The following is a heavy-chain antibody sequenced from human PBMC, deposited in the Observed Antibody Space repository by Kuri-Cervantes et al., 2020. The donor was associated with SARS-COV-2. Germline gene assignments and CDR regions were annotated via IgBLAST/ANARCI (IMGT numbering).Heavy chain of an antibody. Sequence: GGSLRLSCAASGFTFSSYWMSWVRQAPGKGLEWVANIKQDGSEKYYVDSVKGRFTISRDNAKNSLYLQMNSLRAEDAAVYYCARARMAGPFDYWGQGTLVTVSS. CDR3: ARARMAGPFDY. V-gene: IGHV3-7*01. J-gene: IGHJ4*02. CDR2: IKQDGSEK. D-gene: IGHD5-24*01. CDR1: GFTFSSYW.